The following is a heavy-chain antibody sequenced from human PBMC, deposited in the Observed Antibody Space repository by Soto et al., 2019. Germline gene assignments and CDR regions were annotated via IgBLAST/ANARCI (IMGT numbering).Heavy chain of an antibody. J-gene: IGHJ4*02. V-gene: IGHV1-69*13. CDR1: GVTFSSYA. Sequence: ASVKVSCKASGVTFSSYAISWVRQAPGQGLEWMGGIIPIFGTANYAQKFQGRVTITADESTSTAYMELSSLRSEDTAVYYCARDRPEYYYDSSVGYFDYWGQGTLVTVSS. CDR2: IIPIFGTA. D-gene: IGHD3-22*01. CDR3: ARDRPEYYYDSSVGYFDY.